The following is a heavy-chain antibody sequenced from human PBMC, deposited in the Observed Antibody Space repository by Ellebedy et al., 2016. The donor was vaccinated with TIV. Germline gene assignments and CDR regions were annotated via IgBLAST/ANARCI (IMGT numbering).Heavy chain of an antibody. CDR2: ISGYNGNT. Sequence: AASVKVSCKTSGYTFTNYGITWVRQAPGQGLELMGWISGYNGNTNFAQKFQGRVTMTTDTSTSTAYMELRSLRSDDTAVYYCARGAHDYAGTLDYWGQGTLVIVSS. V-gene: IGHV1-18*01. CDR1: GYTFTNYG. D-gene: IGHD4-23*01. CDR3: ARGAHDYAGTLDY. J-gene: IGHJ4*02.